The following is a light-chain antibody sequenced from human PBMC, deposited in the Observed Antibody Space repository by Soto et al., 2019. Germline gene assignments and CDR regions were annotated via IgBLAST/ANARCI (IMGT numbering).Light chain of an antibody. Sequence: IVFTQSPATLSLSPGERATLSCRASQSVSSYLAWYQQKPGQAPMLLIYDASNRATGIPARFSGSGSGTDFTLTISSLEPEDFAVYYGQQRSNWPPGLTFGGGTKVDI. CDR2: DAS. V-gene: IGKV3-11*01. CDR3: QQRSNWPPGLT. J-gene: IGKJ4*01. CDR1: QSVSSY.